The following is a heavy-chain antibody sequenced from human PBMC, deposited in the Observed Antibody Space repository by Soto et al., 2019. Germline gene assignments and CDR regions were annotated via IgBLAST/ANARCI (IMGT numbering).Heavy chain of an antibody. D-gene: IGHD6-6*01. CDR3: AKPQSIQDYYYGMDV. Sequence: QVQLVQSGAEVKKPGSSVKVSCKASGGTFSSYAISWVRQAPGQGLEWMGGIIAIFSTADYAQKFQGRVTITADESTSTAYMELSSLRSEDTAVYYCAKPQSIQDYYYGMDVWGQGTTVTVSS. J-gene: IGHJ6*02. CDR1: GGTFSSYA. CDR2: IIAIFSTA. V-gene: IGHV1-69*12.